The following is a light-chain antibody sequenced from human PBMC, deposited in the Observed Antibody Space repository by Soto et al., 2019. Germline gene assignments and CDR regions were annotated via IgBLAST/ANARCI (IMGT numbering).Light chain of an antibody. CDR1: QSISIW. CDR3: QQYNDYSWT. Sequence: DIQMTQSPSTLSASVGDRVAITCRASQSISIWLAWYQQKPGKAPKLLIYKASSLESGVPSRFSGSGSGTEFTXTISSLQPDDFATYYCQQYNDYSWTFGQGTKVEIK. CDR2: KAS. J-gene: IGKJ1*01. V-gene: IGKV1-5*03.